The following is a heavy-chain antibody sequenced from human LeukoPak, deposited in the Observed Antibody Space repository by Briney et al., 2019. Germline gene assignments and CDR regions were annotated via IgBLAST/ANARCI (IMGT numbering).Heavy chain of an antibody. V-gene: IGHV1-69*13. Sequence: SVKVSCKASGGTFSSYAISWVRQAPGQGLEWMGGIIPIFGTANYAQKFQGRVTITADESTSTAYMELSSLRSEDTAVYYCAKIAVAGDDRTYRATYYYYYMDVWGKGTTVAVSS. CDR1: GGTFSSYA. J-gene: IGHJ6*03. CDR2: IIPIFGTA. CDR3: AKIAVAGDDRTYRATYYYYYMDV. D-gene: IGHD6-19*01.